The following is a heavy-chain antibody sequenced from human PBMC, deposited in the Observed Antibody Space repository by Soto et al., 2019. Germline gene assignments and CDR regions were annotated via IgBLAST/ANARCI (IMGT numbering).Heavy chain of an antibody. V-gene: IGHV4-39*01. CDR2: IYYSGST. CDR3: ARLNSIAVAGLDY. J-gene: IGHJ4*02. CDR1: GGSISSSSYY. Sequence: SETLSLTCTVSGGSISSSSYYWGWIRQPPGKGLEWIGSIYYSGSTYYNPSLKSRVTISVDTSKNQFSLKLSSVTAADTAVYYCARLNSIAVAGLDYWGQGTLVTAPQ. D-gene: IGHD6-19*01.